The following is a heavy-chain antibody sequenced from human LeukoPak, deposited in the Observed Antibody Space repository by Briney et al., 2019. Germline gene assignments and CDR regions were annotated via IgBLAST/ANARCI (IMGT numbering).Heavy chain of an antibody. J-gene: IGHJ4*02. V-gene: IGHV3-7*01. CDR2: IKQDGSEK. D-gene: IGHD2-2*01. CDR1: GFTFSSYW. CDR3: ARPLGWASCKEYDY. Sequence: PGGSLRLSCAASGFTFSSYWMSWVRQAPGKGLEWVANIKQDGSEKYYVESVKGRFTISRDNAKNSLYLQMNSLRAEDTAVYYCARPLGWASCKEYDYWGQGTLVTVSS.